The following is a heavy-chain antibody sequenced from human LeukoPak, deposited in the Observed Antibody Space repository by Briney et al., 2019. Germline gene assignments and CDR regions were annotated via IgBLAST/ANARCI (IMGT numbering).Heavy chain of an antibody. CDR3: ARHVYFDWHIPTGWFDP. D-gene: IGHD3-9*01. CDR1: GGSISSYY. Sequence: SETLSLTCTVSGGSISSYYWSWIRQPPGKGLEWIGYIYYSGSTNYNPSLKSRVTISVDTFKNQFSLKLSSVTAADTAVYYCARHVYFDWHIPTGWFDPWGQGTLVTVSS. V-gene: IGHV4-59*08. CDR2: IYYSGST. J-gene: IGHJ5*02.